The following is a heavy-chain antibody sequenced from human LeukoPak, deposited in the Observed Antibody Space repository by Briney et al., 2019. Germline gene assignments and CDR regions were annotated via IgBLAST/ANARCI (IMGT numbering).Heavy chain of an antibody. Sequence: ASVKVSCKASGYTFTSYGISGVRQAPGQELEWRGWSSAYNGNTSYALKLQGRVTVATDTSTSTAYMELRSLRSDDTAVYYCARDFPGGDYVVDYWGQGTLVTVSS. CDR1: GYTFTSYG. D-gene: IGHD4-17*01. CDR2: SSAYNGNT. CDR3: ARDFPGGDYVVDY. V-gene: IGHV1-18*01. J-gene: IGHJ4*02.